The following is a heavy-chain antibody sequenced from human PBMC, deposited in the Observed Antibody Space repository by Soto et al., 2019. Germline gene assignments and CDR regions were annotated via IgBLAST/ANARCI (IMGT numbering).Heavy chain of an antibody. CDR3: ARESAVVAATLN. CDR2: ISSSSSYI. D-gene: IGHD2-15*01. Sequence: LRLSCAASGFTFSSYSMNWVRQAPGKGLEWVSSISSSSSYIYYADSVKGRFTISRDNAKNSLYLQMNSLRAEDTAVYYCARESAVVAATLNWGQGTMVT. V-gene: IGHV3-21*01. CDR1: GFTFSSYS. J-gene: IGHJ3*01.